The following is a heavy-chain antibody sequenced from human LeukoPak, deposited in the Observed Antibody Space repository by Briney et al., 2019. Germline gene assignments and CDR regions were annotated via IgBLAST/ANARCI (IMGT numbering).Heavy chain of an antibody. CDR1: GASISSSSYY. CDR2: ISYSGST. Sequence: SETLSLTCTVSGASISSSSYYWGWIRQPPGKGLEWIESISYSGSTYYNPSLKSRVTISVDTSKNQFSLKLSSVTAADTAVYYCARVRWLQLGHFDYWGQGTLVTVSS. V-gene: IGHV4-39*07. D-gene: IGHD5-24*01. J-gene: IGHJ4*02. CDR3: ARVRWLQLGHFDY.